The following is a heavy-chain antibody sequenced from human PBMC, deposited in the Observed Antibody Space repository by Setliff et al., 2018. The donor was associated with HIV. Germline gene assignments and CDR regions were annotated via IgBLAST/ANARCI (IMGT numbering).Heavy chain of an antibody. D-gene: IGHD6-19*01. CDR2: ISAYNGNT. Sequence: ASVKVSCKASGYTFTHYAISWVRQAPGQGLEYLGWISAYNGNTNYAQKHQGRGTITRDTSANTAYMELSSLRSEDTAVYYCARGSCSGCYLSDYWGLGTLVTVSS. J-gene: IGHJ4*02. V-gene: IGHV1-18*01. CDR1: GYTFTHYA. CDR3: ARGSCSGCYLSDY.